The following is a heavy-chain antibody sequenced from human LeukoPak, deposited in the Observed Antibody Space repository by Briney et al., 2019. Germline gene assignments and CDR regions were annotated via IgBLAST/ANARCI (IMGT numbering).Heavy chain of an antibody. CDR2: INSDGSSI. CDR3: ARGYRIAVAGTAAFDY. D-gene: IGHD6-13*01. J-gene: IGHJ4*02. Sequence: PGGSLRLSCAASGFTFSSYWMHWVCQAPGKGLVWVSRINSDGSSISYADSVKGRFTISRDNAKNTLYLQMNSLRAEDTAVYYCARGYRIAVAGTAAFDYWGQGTLVTVSS. V-gene: IGHV3-74*01. CDR1: GFTFSSYW.